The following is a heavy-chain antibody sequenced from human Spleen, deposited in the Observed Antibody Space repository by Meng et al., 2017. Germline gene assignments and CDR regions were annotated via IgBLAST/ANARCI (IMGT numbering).Heavy chain of an antibody. J-gene: IGHJ5*02. V-gene: IGHV3-21*01. CDR3: ARERETYYDILTGYYSNDNWFDP. D-gene: IGHD3-9*01. CDR1: GFTFSSYS. CDR2: ISSSSSYI. Sequence: GGSLRLSCAASGFTFSSYSMNWVRQAPGKGLEWVSSISSSSSYIYYADSVKGRFTISRDNAKNSLYLQMNSLRAEDTAVYYCARERETYYDILTGYYSNDNWFDPWGQGTLVTVSS.